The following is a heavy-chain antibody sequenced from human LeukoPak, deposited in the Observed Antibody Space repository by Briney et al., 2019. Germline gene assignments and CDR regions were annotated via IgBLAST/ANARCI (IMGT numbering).Heavy chain of an antibody. J-gene: IGHJ4*02. D-gene: IGHD2-2*01. CDR1: GFTVSSNY. V-gene: IGHV3-66*01. CDR2: IYSGGST. Sequence: GGSLRLSCAASGFTVSSNYMSCVRQAPGKGLEWVSLIYSGGSTYYADSVKGRFTISRDNSKNTMFLQMNSLRGEDTAIYYCATVVQARHFDSWGQGTLVTVSS. CDR3: ATVVQARHFDS.